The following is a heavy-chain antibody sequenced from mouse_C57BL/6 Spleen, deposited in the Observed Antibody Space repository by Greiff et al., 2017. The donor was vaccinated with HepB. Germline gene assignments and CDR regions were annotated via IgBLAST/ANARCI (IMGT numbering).Heavy chain of an antibody. CDR3: ARTYSRYDYDEFDD. D-gene: IGHD2-4*01. CDR1: GYTFTDHT. J-gene: IGHJ2*01. V-gene: IGHV1-78*01. Sequence: VQLQQSDAELVKPGASVKISCTVSGYTFTDHTIHWMKQRPEQGLEWIGYIYPGDGSTKYNEKFKGKATVTADKSSSTAYMQLNSLTSEDSAVYLCARTYSRYDYDEFDDWGQGTTLTVSS. CDR2: IYPGDGST.